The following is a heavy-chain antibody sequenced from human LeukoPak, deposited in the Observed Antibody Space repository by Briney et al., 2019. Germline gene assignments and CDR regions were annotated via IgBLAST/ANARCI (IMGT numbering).Heavy chain of an antibody. J-gene: IGHJ4*02. Sequence: PGGSLRLSCAAPGFTFSSYAMSWVRQAPGKGLEWVSAISGSGGSTYYADSVKGRFTISRDNSKNTLYLQMNSLRAEDTAVYYCAKDLHLIAAAAYFDYWGQGTLVTVSS. V-gene: IGHV3-23*01. D-gene: IGHD6-13*01. CDR1: GFTFSSYA. CDR3: AKDLHLIAAAAYFDY. CDR2: ISGSGGST.